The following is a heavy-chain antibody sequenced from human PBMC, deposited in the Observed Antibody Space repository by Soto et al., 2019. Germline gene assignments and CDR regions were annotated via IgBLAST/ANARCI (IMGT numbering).Heavy chain of an antibody. V-gene: IGHV3-7*05. CDR3: ARVADSSGWHTFYYYGMDV. Sequence: GGSLRLSCAASGFTFSSYWMSWVRQAPGKGLEWVANIKQDGSEKYYVDSVKGRFTISRDNAKNSLYLQMNSLRAEDTAVYYCARVADSSGWHTFYYYGMDVWGQGTTVTVSS. CDR1: GFTFSSYW. D-gene: IGHD6-19*01. CDR2: IKQDGSEK. J-gene: IGHJ6*02.